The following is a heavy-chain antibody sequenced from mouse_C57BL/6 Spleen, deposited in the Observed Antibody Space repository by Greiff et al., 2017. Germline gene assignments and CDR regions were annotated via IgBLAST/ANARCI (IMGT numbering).Heavy chain of an antibody. V-gene: IGHV3-1*01. CDR1: GYSITSGYD. Sequence: EVHLVESGPGMVKPSQSLSLTCTVTGYSITSGYDWHWIRHFPGNKLEWMGYISYSGSTNYNPSLKSRISITHDTSKNHFFLKLNSVTTEDTATYYCARGNYYGSGFAYWGQGTLVTVSA. CDR3: ARGNYYGSGFAY. J-gene: IGHJ3*01. CDR2: ISYSGST. D-gene: IGHD1-1*01.